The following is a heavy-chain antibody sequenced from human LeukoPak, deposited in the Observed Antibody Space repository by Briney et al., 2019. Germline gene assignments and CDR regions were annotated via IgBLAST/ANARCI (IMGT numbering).Heavy chain of an antibody. CDR3: ARVRIVVVPAAGFDP. J-gene: IGHJ5*02. Sequence: GASVKVSCKASGYTFTGYYMHWVRQAPGQGLEWMGWINPSSGGTNYAQKFQGRVTMTRDTSISTAYMELSRLRSDDTAVYYCARVRIVVVPAAGFDPWGQGTLVTVSS. D-gene: IGHD2-2*01. V-gene: IGHV1-2*02. CDR2: INPSSGGT. CDR1: GYTFTGYY.